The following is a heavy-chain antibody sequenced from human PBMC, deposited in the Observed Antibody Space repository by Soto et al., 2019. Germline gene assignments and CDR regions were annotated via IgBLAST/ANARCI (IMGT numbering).Heavy chain of an antibody. Sequence: SETLSLTCRVSGGSVSSQTHFWTWIRQAPGKGLEWIGYVYYSGITNFNPSLKSRVTISVDTSKNQFSLKLSSVTAADTAVYYCARGPLSGSGWWYYFDYWGQGTLVTVSS. CDR1: GGSVSSQTHF. CDR2: VYYSGIT. J-gene: IGHJ4*02. CDR3: ARGPLSGSGWWYYFDY. V-gene: IGHV4-61*01. D-gene: IGHD6-19*01.